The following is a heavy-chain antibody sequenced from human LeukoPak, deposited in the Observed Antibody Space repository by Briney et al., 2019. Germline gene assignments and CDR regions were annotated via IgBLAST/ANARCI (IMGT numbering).Heavy chain of an antibody. J-gene: IGHJ4*02. CDR2: VNDSGDT. Sequence: SETLSLTCTVYGGSFSDYSWSWTRQSPGKGLEWIGEVNDSGDTKYSPSLKTRVTISIDTSKTQFSLEMTSMAAADTAVYYCAREVGGHYGDPLYSLDYWGQGALVTVAS. V-gene: IGHV4-34*01. D-gene: IGHD4-17*01. CDR3: AREVGGHYGDPLYSLDY. CDR1: GGSFSDYS.